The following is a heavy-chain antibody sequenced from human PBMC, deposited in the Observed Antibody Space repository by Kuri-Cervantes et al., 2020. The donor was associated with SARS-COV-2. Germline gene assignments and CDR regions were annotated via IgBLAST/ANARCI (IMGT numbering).Heavy chain of an antibody. V-gene: IGHV2-26*01. Sequence: SGPTLVKPTQSLTLTCSFSGLSLSTSGVGVGWIRQPPGKALEWLAHIFSNDEKSYSTSLKSRLTISKDTSKSQVVLTMTNMDPVDTATYYCARRLGSGSYPLDYWGQGTLVTVSS. CDR3: ARRLGSGSYPLDY. CDR1: GLSLSTSGVG. J-gene: IGHJ4*02. CDR2: IFSNDEK. D-gene: IGHD3-10*01.